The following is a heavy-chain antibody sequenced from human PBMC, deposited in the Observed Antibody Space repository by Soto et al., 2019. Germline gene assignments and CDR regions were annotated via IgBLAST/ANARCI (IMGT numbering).Heavy chain of an antibody. Sequence: GGSLRLSCAASGFIFSSYGMHWVRQAPGKGLEWVAVIWFDGSNKYYADSVKGRFTISRDNSKNTLYLQMSSLRVEDTAVYYCARGIAARAAFDYWGQGTLVTVSS. D-gene: IGHD6-13*01. V-gene: IGHV3-33*01. CDR3: ARGIAARAAFDY. J-gene: IGHJ4*02. CDR2: IWFDGSNK. CDR1: GFIFSSYG.